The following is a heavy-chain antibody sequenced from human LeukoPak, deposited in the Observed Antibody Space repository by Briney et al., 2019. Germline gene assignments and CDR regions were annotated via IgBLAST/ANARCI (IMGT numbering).Heavy chain of an antibody. D-gene: IGHD3-10*01. J-gene: IGHJ5*02. CDR1: GGSISSSSYY. CDR2: IYYSGST. CDR3: ARGFSVVRGPGGYWFDP. Sequence: SSETLSLTCTVSGGSISSSSYYWGWIRQPPGKGLEWIGSIYYSGSTYYNPSLKSRVTISVDTSKNQFSLKLSSVTAADTAVYYCARGFSVVRGPGGYWFDPWGQGTLVTVSS. V-gene: IGHV4-39*07.